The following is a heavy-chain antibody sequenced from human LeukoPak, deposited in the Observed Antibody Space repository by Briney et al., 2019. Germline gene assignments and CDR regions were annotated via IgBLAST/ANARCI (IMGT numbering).Heavy chain of an antibody. CDR1: GYSFGTYW. J-gene: IGHJ4*02. CDR3: ARPTTVTTGFDY. V-gene: IGHV5-10-1*01. D-gene: IGHD4-17*01. Sequence: GESLTISCKGSGYSFGTYWISWVRQMPGKGLEWMGTIDPGDSYTNYSPSFQGHVTISADKSISTAYLQWSSLKASDTAMYYCARPTTVTTGFDYWGQGTLVTVSS. CDR2: IDPGDSYT.